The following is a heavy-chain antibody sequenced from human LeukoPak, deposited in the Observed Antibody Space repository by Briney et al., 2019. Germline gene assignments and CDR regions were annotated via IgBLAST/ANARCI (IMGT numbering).Heavy chain of an antibody. CDR3: ARGLAAAGTGY. V-gene: IGHV3-7*01. CDR2: INQDGNEN. Sequence: GGSLRLSCAASGFTFSTYWMSWVRQAPGKGLEWVANINQDGNENYYVDSVKGRFTISRDNAKSSLYPQMNSLRAEDTAVYYCARGLAAAGTGYWGQGTLVTVSS. D-gene: IGHD6-25*01. J-gene: IGHJ4*02. CDR1: GFTFSTYW.